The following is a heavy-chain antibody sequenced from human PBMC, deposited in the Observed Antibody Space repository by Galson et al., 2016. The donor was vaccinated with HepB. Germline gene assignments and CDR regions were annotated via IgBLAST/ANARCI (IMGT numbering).Heavy chain of an antibody. J-gene: IGHJ4*02. CDR1: AISSGDYH. V-gene: IGHV4-39*07. Sequence: ETLSLTCTVSAISSGDYHWAFIRQPPEKGLEWIGSFSNSGDTFYNPSLKSRVTMSRDTSKNQFSVSLSSVTAADTAVYFCARVSFRTLGYWGQGTLVTVSS. CDR2: FSNSGDT. CDR3: ARVSFRTLGY.